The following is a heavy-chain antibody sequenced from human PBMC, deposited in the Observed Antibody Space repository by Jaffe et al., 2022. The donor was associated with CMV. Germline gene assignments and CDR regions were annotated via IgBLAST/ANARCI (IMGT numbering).Heavy chain of an antibody. CDR2: IFNTGYT. CDR1: GASISGGTYY. CDR3: ARGARAHSGYDFFDY. J-gene: IGHJ4*02. Sequence: QVQLQESGPGLVKPSQTLSLTCTVSGASISGGTYYWGWIRHYPGEGLEWIGYIFNTGYTYYNPSLKSRLTISVETSKNQFSLRLSSVTAADTAVYHCARGARAHSGYDFFDYWGQGTLVTVSS. V-gene: IGHV4-31*03. D-gene: IGHD5-12*01.